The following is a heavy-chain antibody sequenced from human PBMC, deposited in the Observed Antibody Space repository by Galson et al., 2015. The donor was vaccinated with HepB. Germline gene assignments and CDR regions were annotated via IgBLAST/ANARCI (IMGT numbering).Heavy chain of an antibody. D-gene: IGHD3-10*01. CDR3: ARRGGGASWLDY. Sequence: SLRLSCAASGFIFSSYGMHWVRQAPGKGLEWVAAMWFDGSKEFYADSVKGRFTISRDNSKNTLYLEMNSLRVEDTAIYYCARRGGGASWLDYWGQGTLVTVSS. CDR2: MWFDGSKE. J-gene: IGHJ4*02. CDR1: GFIFSSYG. V-gene: IGHV3-33*01.